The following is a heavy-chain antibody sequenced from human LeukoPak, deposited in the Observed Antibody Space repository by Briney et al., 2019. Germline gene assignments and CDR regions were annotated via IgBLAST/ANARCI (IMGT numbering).Heavy chain of an antibody. J-gene: IGHJ6*02. CDR2: ISPNSGGT. CDR3: ARDKYDIVVVPAATNYYYGMDV. CDR1: GYTFTGYY. D-gene: IGHD2-2*01. Sequence: ASVKVSCKASGYTFTGYYMHWVRQAPGQGLEWMGWISPNSGGTNYAQKFQGRVTMTRDTSISTAYMELSRLRSDDTAVYYCARDKYDIVVVPAATNYYYGMDVWGQGTTVTVSS. V-gene: IGHV1-2*02.